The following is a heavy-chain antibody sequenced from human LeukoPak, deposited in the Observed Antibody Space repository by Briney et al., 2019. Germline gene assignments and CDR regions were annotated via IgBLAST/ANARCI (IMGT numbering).Heavy chain of an antibody. CDR3: AKGAIFGVVIDWYYFDY. D-gene: IGHD3-3*01. V-gene: IGHV3-9*03. Sequence: GGSLRLSCAASGFTFDDYAMHWVRQAPGKGLEWVSGISWNSGSIGYADSVKGRFTISRDNAKNSLYLQMNSLRAEDMALYYCAKGAIFGVVIDWYYFDYWGQGTLVTVSS. CDR1: GFTFDDYA. J-gene: IGHJ4*02. CDR2: ISWNSGSI.